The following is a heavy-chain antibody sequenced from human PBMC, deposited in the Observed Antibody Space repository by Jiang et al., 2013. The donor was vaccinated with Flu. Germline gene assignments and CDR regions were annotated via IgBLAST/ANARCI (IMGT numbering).Heavy chain of an antibody. CDR1: GDSFNIYY. CDR2: IYYSGTT. J-gene: IGHJ4*02. CDR3: ARHRYSDHYFRY. Sequence: PGLVKPSETLSLTCTVSGDSFNIYYWNWLRQTPGKGLEWLGYIYYSGTTQYNPSLQSRVSISVDSSRNQFSLKLRSVTAADTGVYYCARHRYSDHYFRYWSQGTLVTVSS. D-gene: IGHD4-17*01. V-gene: IGHV4-59*08.